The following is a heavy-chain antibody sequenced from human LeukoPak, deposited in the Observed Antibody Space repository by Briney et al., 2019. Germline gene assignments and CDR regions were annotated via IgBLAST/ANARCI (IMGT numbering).Heavy chain of an antibody. J-gene: IGHJ4*02. CDR2: INPNSGGT. V-gene: IGHV1-2*02. Sequence: GASVKVSCKASGYTFTGYYMHWVRQAPGQGLEWMGWINPNSGGTNYAQKFQGRVTMTRDTSISTAYMELSRLRSDDTAVYYCASNTDYYDSSGCFDYWGQGTLGTVSS. CDR3: ASNTDYYDSSGCFDY. D-gene: IGHD3-22*01. CDR1: GYTFTGYY.